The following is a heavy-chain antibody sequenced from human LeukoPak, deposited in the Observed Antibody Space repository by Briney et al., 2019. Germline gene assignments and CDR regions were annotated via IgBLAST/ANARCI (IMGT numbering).Heavy chain of an antibody. J-gene: IGHJ4*02. V-gene: IGHV3-53*01. Sequence: GGSLRLSCAASGFTVSSNYMSWVRQAPGKGLEWVSVIYSGGSTYYADSVKGRFTISRDNSKNTLYLQMNSLRAEDTAVYYSARGYPGIAVAGLGLDYWGQGTLVTVSS. D-gene: IGHD6-19*01. CDR3: ARGYPGIAVAGLGLDY. CDR2: IYSGGST. CDR1: GFTVSSNY.